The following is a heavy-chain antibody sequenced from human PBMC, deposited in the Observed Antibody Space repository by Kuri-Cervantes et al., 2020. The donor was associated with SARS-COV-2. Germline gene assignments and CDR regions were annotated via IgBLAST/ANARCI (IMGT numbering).Heavy chain of an antibody. V-gene: IGHV4-34*01. CDR1: GGSFNNYY. D-gene: IGHD2-2*01. Sequence: SQTLSLTCAVYGGSFNNYYWSWTRQPPGKGQEWIGEINHSGGTNHNPSLKSRVIISADTSKNQFSLKMRSVTAADTAVYYCARGLVAVVPSPVLGLGPHYYSYHVDVWGHGTTVTVSS. CDR3: ARGLVAVVPSPVLGLGPHYYSYHVDV. CDR2: INHSGGT. J-gene: IGHJ6*02.